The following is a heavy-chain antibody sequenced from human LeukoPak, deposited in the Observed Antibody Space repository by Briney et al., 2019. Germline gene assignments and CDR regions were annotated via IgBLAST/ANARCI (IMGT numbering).Heavy chain of an antibody. D-gene: IGHD2-15*01. CDR3: ARDQEGYCSGGSCYSPAFDI. V-gene: IGHV3-64*01. CDR2: ISSNGGST. J-gene: IGHJ3*02. Sequence: GGSLRLSCAASGFTFSSYAMHWVRQAPGKGLEYVSAISSNGGSTYYANSVKGIFTISRDNSKNTLYLQMGSLRAEDMAVYYCARDQEGYCSGGSCYSPAFDIWGQGTMVTVSS. CDR1: GFTFSSYA.